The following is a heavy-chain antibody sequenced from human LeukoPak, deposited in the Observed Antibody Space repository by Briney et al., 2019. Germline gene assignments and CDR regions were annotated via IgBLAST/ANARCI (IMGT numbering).Heavy chain of an antibody. V-gene: IGHV3-30*02. CDR1: GFTFSSYG. J-gene: IGHJ4*02. CDR2: IRYDGSNK. Sequence: PGGSLRLSCAASGFTFSSYGMHWVRQAPGKGLEWVAFIRYDGSNKYYADSVKGRFTISRDNSKNTLYLQMNSLRAEDTAVYYCAKERQLLKTFDYWGQGTLVTVSS. D-gene: IGHD2-2*01. CDR3: AKERQLLKTFDY.